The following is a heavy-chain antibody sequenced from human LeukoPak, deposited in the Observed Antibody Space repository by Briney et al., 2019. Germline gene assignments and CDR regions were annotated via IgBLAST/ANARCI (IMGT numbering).Heavy chain of an antibody. CDR2: ISSSSATI. D-gene: IGHD2-15*01. Sequence: GGSLRLSCAASGFTFSAHSMNWVRQAPGKGLEWLSYISSSSATIFYADSVKGRSTVSRDNAKNSLYLQMDSLRAEDTAMYYCARDLLMGNGFDPWGQGTLVTVSS. J-gene: IGHJ5*02. CDR3: ARDLLMGNGFDP. V-gene: IGHV3-48*01. CDR1: GFTFSAHS.